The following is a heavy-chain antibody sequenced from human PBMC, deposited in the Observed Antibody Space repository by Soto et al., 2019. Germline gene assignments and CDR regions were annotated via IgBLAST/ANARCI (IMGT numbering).Heavy chain of an antibody. D-gene: IGHD3-3*02. J-gene: IGHJ6*02. Sequence: QVKLQQWGAGLVKPSETLSLSCAVYGGSLRGYNWTWIRQGPGKGLEWIGEINHSGDTNYDSSLKSRVSISVDKTKNHLSLTLYSVTAADTALYYSARGRRHCHFWNGYECEVPYGLDAWGQGTTVTVTS. CDR2: INHSGDT. CDR3: ARGRRHCHFWNGYECEVPYGLDA. V-gene: IGHV4-34*01. CDR1: GGSLRGYN.